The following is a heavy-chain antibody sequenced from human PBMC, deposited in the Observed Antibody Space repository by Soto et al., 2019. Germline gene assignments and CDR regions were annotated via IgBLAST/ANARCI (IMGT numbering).Heavy chain of an antibody. D-gene: IGHD1-7*01. CDR1: GYSFTTYW. Sequence: GESLKISCEAPGYSFTTYWISWVRQMPGKGLEWMGAIDPRDSYTKYSPSFQGHVTISVDKSISTAYLQWNSLKASDTAIYYCAREKSDLELFNWLDPWGQGTLVTVSS. V-gene: IGHV5-10-1*01. CDR3: AREKSDLELFNWLDP. CDR2: IDPRDSYT. J-gene: IGHJ5*02.